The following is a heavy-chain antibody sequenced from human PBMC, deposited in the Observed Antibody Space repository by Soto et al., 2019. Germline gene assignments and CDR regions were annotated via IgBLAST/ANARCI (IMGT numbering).Heavy chain of an antibody. Sequence: PSETLSLTCTVSCGSISSGGYYWSWIRQHPGKGLEWIGYIYYSGSTYYNPSLKSRVTISVDTSKNQFSLKLSSVTAADTAVYYCARVGTTVTTPRRWFDPWGQGTLVTVSS. CDR1: CGSISSGGYY. D-gene: IGHD4-17*01. CDR2: IYYSGST. V-gene: IGHV4-31*03. J-gene: IGHJ5*02. CDR3: ARVGTTVTTPRRWFDP.